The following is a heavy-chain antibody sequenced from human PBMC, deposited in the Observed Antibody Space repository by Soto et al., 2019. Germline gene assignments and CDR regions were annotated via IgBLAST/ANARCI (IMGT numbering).Heavy chain of an antibody. CDR3: ARAPRGLPSPYYFDY. CDR1: GGSISSGGYY. J-gene: IGHJ4*02. Sequence: SETLSLTCTVSGGSISSGGYYWSWIRQHPGKGLEWIGYIYYSGSTYYNPSLKSRVTISVDTSKNQFSLKLSSVTAADTAVYYCARAPRGLPSPYYFDYWGQGTLVTVSS. CDR2: IYYSGST. D-gene: IGHD2-15*01. V-gene: IGHV4-31*03.